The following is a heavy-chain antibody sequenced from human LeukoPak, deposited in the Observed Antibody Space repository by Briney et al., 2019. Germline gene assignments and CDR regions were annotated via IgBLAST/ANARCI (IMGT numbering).Heavy chain of an antibody. V-gene: IGHV3-33*06. CDR3: AKDIQRGFGYTNSLDS. J-gene: IGHJ4*02. CDR1: GFMFTSYG. Sequence: GGSLRLSCAASGFMFTSYGMHWVRQAPGKGLEWVAVIWSDGTNKYYSDSVKGRFAISRDDSNDMVYLQMNGLRAEDTAVYYCAKDIQRGFGYTNSLDSWGQGTLATVSS. D-gene: IGHD4-11*01. CDR2: IWSDGTNK.